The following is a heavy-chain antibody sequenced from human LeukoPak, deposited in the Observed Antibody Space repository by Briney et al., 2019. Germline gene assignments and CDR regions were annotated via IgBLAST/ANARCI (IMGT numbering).Heavy chain of an antibody. CDR2: ISGRGGST. CDR1: GFTFSSYA. CDR3: AKVVHYYDSSGYSDY. V-gene: IGHV3-23*01. Sequence: LGGSLRLSCAASGFTFSSYAMSWVRQAPGKGLEWVSAISGRGGSTYYADSVKGRFTISRDNSKNTLYLQMNSLRAEDTAVYYCAKVVHYYDSSGYSDYWGQGTLVTVSS. J-gene: IGHJ4*02. D-gene: IGHD3-22*01.